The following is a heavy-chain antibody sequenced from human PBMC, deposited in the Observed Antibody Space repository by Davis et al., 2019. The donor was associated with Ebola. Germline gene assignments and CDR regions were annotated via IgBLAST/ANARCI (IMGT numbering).Heavy chain of an antibody. V-gene: IGHV4-39*07. D-gene: IGHD5-18*01. CDR2: INHSGST. J-gene: IGHJ6*02. Sequence: MPSETLSLTCTVSGGSISSSSYYWSWIRQPPGTGLEWIGEINHSGSTNYNPSLKSRVTISVDTSKNQFSLKLSSVTAADTAVYYCARDIQMDVWGQGTTVTVSS. CDR1: GGSISSSSYY. CDR3: ARDIQMDV.